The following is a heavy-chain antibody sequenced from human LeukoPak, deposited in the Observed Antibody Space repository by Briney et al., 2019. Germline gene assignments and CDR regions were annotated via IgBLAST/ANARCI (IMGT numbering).Heavy chain of an antibody. V-gene: IGHV1-18*01. CDR3: ARGVGQTTGTTGGYYFDF. Sequence: ASVTVSCKASGYTFTNYGITWVRQAPGQGLEWMGWISAYNGNTNYAQKFQGRVTMTTDTSTTTAYMGLRSLRSDDTAVYYCARGVGQTTGTTGGYYFDFWGQGTLVTVSS. CDR2: ISAYNGNT. J-gene: IGHJ4*02. D-gene: IGHD1-1*01. CDR1: GYTFTNYG.